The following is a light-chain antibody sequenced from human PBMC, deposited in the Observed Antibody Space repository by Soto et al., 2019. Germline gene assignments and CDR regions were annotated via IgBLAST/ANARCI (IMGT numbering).Light chain of an antibody. CDR3: QQGHNWPLT. CDR2: GAS. V-gene: IGKV3-15*01. J-gene: IGKJ2*01. Sequence: EIVMTQSPATLSVSPGESATLSCRASQSISSELAWYQQKPGQPPRLLIYGASTRATGFPARFTGSGSGSDFTLTISGLQSEDFAVYYCQQGHNWPLTFGQGTRLEI. CDR1: QSISSE.